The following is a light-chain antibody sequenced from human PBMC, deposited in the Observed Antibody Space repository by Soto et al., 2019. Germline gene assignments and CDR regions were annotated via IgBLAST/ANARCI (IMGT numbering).Light chain of an antibody. CDR1: QSINTR. CDR2: SAS. J-gene: IGKJ1*01. V-gene: IGKV1-5*03. CDR3: QQYNSYRA. Sequence: ENQMTQSPSILSASVGDRATITCRASQSINTRLAWHQQKPGKAPRLLISSASNVESGVPSRFSGSGSGTEFTLTISRLQPDDFATYYWQQYNSYRAFGPGTKVDI.